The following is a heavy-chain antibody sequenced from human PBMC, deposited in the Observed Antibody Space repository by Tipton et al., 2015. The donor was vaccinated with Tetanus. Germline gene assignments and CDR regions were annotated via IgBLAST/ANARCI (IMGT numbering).Heavy chain of an antibody. J-gene: IGHJ5*02. CDR2: IYFSGST. CDR3: ARGPFAYDR. V-gene: IGHV4-39*01. CDR1: GGSISSGTYY. Sequence: TLSLTCTVSGGSISSGTYYWGWIRQPPGKGLEWIGSIYFSGSTYYNPSLKSRVTIYVDTSKDQFSLKLSSVVAADTAVYYCARGPFAYDRWGQGALVTVSS.